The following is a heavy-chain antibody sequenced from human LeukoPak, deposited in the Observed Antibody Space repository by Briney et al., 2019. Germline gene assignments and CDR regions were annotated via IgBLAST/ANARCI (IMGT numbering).Heavy chain of an antibody. D-gene: IGHD3-22*01. CDR1: GGSFSSYY. CDR3: ARVRYSDSSVLTRKRSYYFDY. Sequence: PSETLSLTCAVYGGSFSSYYWSWIRQPAGKGLESIGHISTSGSTNYNPSLKSRVTISVDTSKNQFSLKLSSVTAADTAVYYCARVRYSDSSVLTRKRSYYFDYWGQGTLVTVSS. V-gene: IGHV4-59*10. J-gene: IGHJ4*02. CDR2: ISTSGST.